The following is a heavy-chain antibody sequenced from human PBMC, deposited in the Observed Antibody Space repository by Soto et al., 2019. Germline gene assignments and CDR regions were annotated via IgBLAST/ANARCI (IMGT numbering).Heavy chain of an antibody. CDR2: FDPEDGET. CDR1: GYTLTELS. CDR3: ATNLRQWSYGGASDI. Sequence: GASVKVSCKVSGYTLTELSMHWVRQAPGNGLEWMGGFDPEDGETIYAQKFQGRVTMTEDTSTDTAYMELSSLRSEDTAVYYCATNLRQWSYGGASDIWGQGTMVTVSS. V-gene: IGHV1-24*01. D-gene: IGHD2-8*01. J-gene: IGHJ3*02.